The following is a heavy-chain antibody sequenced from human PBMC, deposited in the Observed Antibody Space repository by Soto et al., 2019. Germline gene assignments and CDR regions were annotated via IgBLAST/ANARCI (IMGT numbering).Heavy chain of an antibody. Sequence: EVQLVESGGGLIQPGGSLRLSCAASGFTVSSDYMSWVRQAPGKGLEWVSVIYTGGSTYYADSVKGRFTFSRDNSKNTLYLXMNSLRAEDTAVYYCARAYGGNPALFDPWGXGTL. J-gene: IGHJ5*02. CDR3: ARAYGGNPALFDP. CDR1: GFTVSSDY. CDR2: IYTGGST. V-gene: IGHV3-53*01. D-gene: IGHD4-17*01.